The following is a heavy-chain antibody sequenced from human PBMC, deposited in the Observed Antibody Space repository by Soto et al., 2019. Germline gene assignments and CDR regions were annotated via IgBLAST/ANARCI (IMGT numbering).Heavy chain of an antibody. V-gene: IGHV4-59*08. CDR3: ASTGGDYGDYEMSGNAFDI. Sequence: QVQLQESGPGLVKPSETLSLTCTVSGGSISSYYWSWIRQPPGKGLEWIGYIYYSGSTNYNPSLKSRVTISVDTSKNQFSLKLSSVTAADTAVYYCASTGGDYGDYEMSGNAFDIWGQGTMVTVSS. CDR1: GGSISSYY. D-gene: IGHD4-17*01. CDR2: IYYSGST. J-gene: IGHJ3*02.